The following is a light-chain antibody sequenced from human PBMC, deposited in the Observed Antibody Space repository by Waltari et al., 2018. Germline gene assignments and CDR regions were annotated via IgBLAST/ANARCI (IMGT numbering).Light chain of an antibody. CDR3: QQYYSDPLT. V-gene: IGKV1-8*01. Sequence: AIRMTQSPSSFPASTGDRVTITCRASQHIAGYLAWYQQKPGKAPKLLIYAASTLQSGVPSSVSGSGSGTDFTLTISCLQSEDFATYYCQQYYSDPLTFGGGTKVEIK. CDR1: QHIAGY. CDR2: AAS. J-gene: IGKJ4*01.